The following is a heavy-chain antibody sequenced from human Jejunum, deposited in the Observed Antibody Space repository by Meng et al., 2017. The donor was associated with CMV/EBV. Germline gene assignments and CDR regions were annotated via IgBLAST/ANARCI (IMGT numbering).Heavy chain of an antibody. Sequence: CAASGFPLRTYGMSWVRQAPGKGLEWVSTISGSGTNTYYAESVKGRFTISRDNSKNTLFLQMNSLRAEDTAAYYCAKVGSYNHLDYWGQGPLVTVSS. CDR3: AKVGSYNHLDY. CDR2: ISGSGTNT. D-gene: IGHD1-14*01. J-gene: IGHJ4*02. CDR1: GFPLRTYG. V-gene: IGHV3-23*01.